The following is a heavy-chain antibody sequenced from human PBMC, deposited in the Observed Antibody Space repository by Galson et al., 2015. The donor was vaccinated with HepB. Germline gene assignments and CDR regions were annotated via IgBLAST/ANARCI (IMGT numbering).Heavy chain of an antibody. D-gene: IGHD2/OR15-2a*01. J-gene: IGHJ6*02. Sequence: CAISGDSVSTNAAAWNWIRQSPSRGLEWLGRTYYRSRWYNDYAVSVKSRITINPDTSKNQFSLQLNSVTPEDTAVYYCARNYGNKGSLDVWGQGTTVTVSS. CDR3: ARNYGNKGSLDV. CDR1: GDSVSTNAAA. V-gene: IGHV6-1*01. CDR2: TYYRSRWYN.